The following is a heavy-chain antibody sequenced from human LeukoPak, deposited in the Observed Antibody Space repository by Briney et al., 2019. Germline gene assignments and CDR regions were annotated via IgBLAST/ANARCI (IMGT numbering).Heavy chain of an antibody. CDR3: ARGPKDRRDAHKSNWSFDL. J-gene: IGHJ2*01. CDR2: VSYTGGA. Sequence: SETLSLTRTVSGDSISLYYGNCRRHPPGEGRGWGWYVSYTGGANYNPSLQSRVAISLEKSQNQFSLNLTSVTAADPAVYYCARGPKDRRDAHKSNWSFDLWGRGTLVTVSS. D-gene: IGHD5-24*01. CDR1: GDSISLYY. V-gene: IGHV4-59*01.